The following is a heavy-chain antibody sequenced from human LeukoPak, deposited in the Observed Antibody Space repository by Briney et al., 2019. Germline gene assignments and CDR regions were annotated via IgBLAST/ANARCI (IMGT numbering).Heavy chain of an antibody. CDR3: ARDFTMVRGVIDPSWYYYYGMDV. CDR2: ISYDGSNK. V-gene: IGHV3-30*04. J-gene: IGHJ6*02. Sequence: GRSLRLSCAASGFTFSSYAMHWVRQAPGKGLEWVAVISYDGSNKYYADSVKGRFTISRDNSKNTLYLQMNSLGAEDTAVYYCARDFTMVRGVIDPSWYYYYGMDVWGQGTTVTVSS. D-gene: IGHD3-10*01. CDR1: GFTFSSYA.